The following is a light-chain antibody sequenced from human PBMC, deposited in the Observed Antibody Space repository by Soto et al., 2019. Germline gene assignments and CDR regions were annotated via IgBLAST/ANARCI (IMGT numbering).Light chain of an antibody. Sequence: QSALTQPASVSGSPGQSITISCTGASSDVGSYNLVSWYQQHPGKAPKLMIYEVTKQPSGVSNRFSGSKSGNTASLTISGLQTEDEADYYCCTYASGNTYVFGTGTKVTVL. CDR3: CTYASGNTYV. CDR1: SSDVGSYNL. CDR2: EVT. V-gene: IGLV2-23*02. J-gene: IGLJ1*01.